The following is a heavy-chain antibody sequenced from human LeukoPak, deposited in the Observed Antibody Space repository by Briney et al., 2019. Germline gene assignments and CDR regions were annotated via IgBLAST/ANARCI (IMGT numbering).Heavy chain of an antibody. J-gene: IGHJ6*02. CDR1: GGSFSSYT. D-gene: IGHD3-16*01. CDR2: IVPLFGRA. V-gene: IGHV1-69*05. Sequence: SVKVSCKASGGSFSSYTISWVRQAPGQGLEWMGGIVPLFGRANYAQKFHGRVTIMTDESKTTTYMELNSLRSEDTAVYYCARAIWGSTAYHYYGMDVWGQGTTVTVSS. CDR3: ARAIWGSTAYHYYGMDV.